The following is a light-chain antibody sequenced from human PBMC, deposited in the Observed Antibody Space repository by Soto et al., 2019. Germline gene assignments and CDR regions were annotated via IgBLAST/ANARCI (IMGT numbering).Light chain of an antibody. Sequence: QSALTQPASVSGSPGQSITISCTGTSSDVGGYNYVSWYQQHPGKVPKLMIYDVSNRPSGVSNRFSASKSGNTASLTISGLQAEDEADYYCSSYTSSSSLVLGGGTKLTVL. V-gene: IGLV2-14*01. J-gene: IGLJ2*01. CDR1: SSDVGGYNY. CDR3: SSYTSSSSLV. CDR2: DVS.